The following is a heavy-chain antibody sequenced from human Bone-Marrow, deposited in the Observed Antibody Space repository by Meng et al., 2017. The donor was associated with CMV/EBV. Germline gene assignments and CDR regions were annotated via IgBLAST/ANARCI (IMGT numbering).Heavy chain of an antibody. CDR3: ASTRASMVRGYGMDV. V-gene: IGHV1-2*02. CDR1: GYTFTGYY. Sequence: ASVKVSCKASGYTFTGYYMHWVRQAPGQGLEWMGWINPNSGGTNYAQKFQGRVTMTRDTSTSTAYMELSRLRSDDTAVYYCASTRASMVRGYGMDVWGQGTTVTVSS. J-gene: IGHJ6*02. CDR2: INPNSGGT. D-gene: IGHD3-10*01.